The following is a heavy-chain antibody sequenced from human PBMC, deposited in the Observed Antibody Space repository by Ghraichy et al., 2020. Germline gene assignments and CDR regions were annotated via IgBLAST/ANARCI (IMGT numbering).Heavy chain of an antibody. J-gene: IGHJ6*02. D-gene: IGHD3-22*01. V-gene: IGHV4-59*01. CDR1: GGSISSYY. Sequence: SETLSLTCTVSGGSISSYYWSWIRQPPGKGLEWIGYIYYSGSTNYNPSLKSRVTISVDTSKNQFSLKLSSVTAADTAVYYCARDHLSYYDSSGYYPTFYYYYGMDVWGQGTTVTVSS. CDR3: ARDHLSYYDSSGYYPTFYYYYGMDV. CDR2: IYYSGST.